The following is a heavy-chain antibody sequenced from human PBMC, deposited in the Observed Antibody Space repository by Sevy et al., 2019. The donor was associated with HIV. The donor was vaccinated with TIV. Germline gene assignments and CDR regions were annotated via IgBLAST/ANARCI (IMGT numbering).Heavy chain of an antibody. CDR2: IKRDGSEK. V-gene: IGHV3-7*03. CDR1: GFSFSNYW. CDR3: ARYCSSASCLWGMDV. J-gene: IGHJ6*02. D-gene: IGHD2-2*01. Sequence: GGSLRLSCAASGFSFSNYWMSWVRQAPGKGLEWVANIKRDGSEKYYVASVKGRFTISRDNAKTSLFLQMNSLIGEDTAVYYCARYCSSASCLWGMDVWGQGTTVTVSS.